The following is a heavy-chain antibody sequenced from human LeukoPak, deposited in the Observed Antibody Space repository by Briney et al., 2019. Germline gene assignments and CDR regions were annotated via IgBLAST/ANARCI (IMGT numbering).Heavy chain of an antibody. J-gene: IGHJ4*02. CDR1: GGSISSYY. CDR2: IYTSGST. D-gene: IGHD2-8*01. Sequence: SETLSLTCTVSGGSISSYYWSWIRQPAGKGLEWIGRIYTSGSTNYNPSLKSRVTMSVDTSKNQFSLKLSSVTAADTAVYYCSRSLGYCTNGVCPRYFDYWGQGTLVTVSS. V-gene: IGHV4-4*07. CDR3: SRSLGYCTNGVCPRYFDY.